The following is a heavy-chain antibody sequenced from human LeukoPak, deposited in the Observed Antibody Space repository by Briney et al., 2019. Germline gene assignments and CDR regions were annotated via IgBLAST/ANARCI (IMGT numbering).Heavy chain of an antibody. CDR1: GYTFTSYG. CDR3: ARGSGRYSSGWYFDY. V-gene: IGHV1-18*01. Sequence: ASVKVSCKASGYTFTSYGISWVRQAPGQGLEWMGWISAYDGNTNYAQKLQGRVTMTTDTSTSTAYMELRSLRSDDTAVYYCARGSGRYSSGWYFDYWGQGTLVTVSS. J-gene: IGHJ4*02. CDR2: ISAYDGNT. D-gene: IGHD6-19*01.